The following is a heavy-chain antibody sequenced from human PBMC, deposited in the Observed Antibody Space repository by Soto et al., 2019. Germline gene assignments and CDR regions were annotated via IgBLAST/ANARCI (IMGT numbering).Heavy chain of an antibody. D-gene: IGHD1-1*01. CDR1: GGSISRYY. V-gene: IGHV4-59*01. J-gene: IGHJ4*02. Sequence: SETLSLTCTVSGGSISRYYWSWIRQPPGKGLEWIGYIYYSGSTNYNPSLKSRVTISVDTSKNQFSLKLSSVTAADTAVYYCARAAYDSLNYFDYWGQGTLVTVSS. CDR2: IYYSGST. CDR3: ARAAYDSLNYFDY.